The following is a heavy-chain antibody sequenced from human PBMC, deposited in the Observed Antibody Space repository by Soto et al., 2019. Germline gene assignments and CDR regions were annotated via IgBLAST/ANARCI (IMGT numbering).Heavy chain of an antibody. V-gene: IGHV4-31*03. D-gene: IGHD3-10*01. CDR3: ARDLARFGEAAALFDY. CDR1: GGSISSGGYY. Sequence: SETLSLTCTVSGGSISSGGYYWSWIRQHPGKGLEWIGYIYYSGSTYYNPSLKSRVTISVDTSKNQFSLKLSSVTAADTAVYYCARDLARFGEAAALFDYWGQGTLVTVSS. J-gene: IGHJ4*02. CDR2: IYYSGST.